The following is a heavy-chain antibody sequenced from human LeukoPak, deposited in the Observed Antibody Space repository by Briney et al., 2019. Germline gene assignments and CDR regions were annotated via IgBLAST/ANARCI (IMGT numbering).Heavy chain of an antibody. J-gene: IGHJ4*02. CDR3: AIDSGESYYFDY. CDR1: GGTFSSYA. CDR2: IIPIFGTA. Sequence: SVKVSCKASGGTFSSYAISWVRQAPGQGLEWMGGIIPIFGTANYAQKFQGRVTMTRDTSTSTVYMELSSLRSEDTAVYYCAIDSGESYYFDYWGQGTLVTVSS. D-gene: IGHD3-10*01. V-gene: IGHV1-69*05.